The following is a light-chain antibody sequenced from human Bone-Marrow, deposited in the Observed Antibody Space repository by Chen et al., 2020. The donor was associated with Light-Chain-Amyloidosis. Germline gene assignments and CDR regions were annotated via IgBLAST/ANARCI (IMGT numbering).Light chain of an antibody. V-gene: IGLV2-14*01. CDR2: EVT. CDR3: SSYTITNTLV. J-gene: IGLJ1*01. Sequence: QSALTQPASVSGSPGQSITISCTGTSSDVGGANHVSWYQQHPDKAPKLMIYEVTNRPSWVPDRFSGSKSDNTAALTISGLQTEDEADYFCSSYTITNTLVFGSGTMVTFL. CDR1: SSDVGGANH.